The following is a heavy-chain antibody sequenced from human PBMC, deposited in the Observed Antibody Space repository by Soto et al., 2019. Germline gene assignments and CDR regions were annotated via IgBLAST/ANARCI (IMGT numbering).Heavy chain of an antibody. D-gene: IGHD3-16*01. CDR3: AKGRGSEYYFDY. V-gene: IGHV3-23*01. J-gene: IGHJ4*02. Sequence: EVQLLESGGGLVQPGGSLRLSCAASGFTFSSYAMSWVRQAPGKGLEWVSAISGSGGSTYYADSVKGRFTISRDNSKNTLYLQMNSLRAEDTAVYYRAKGRGSEYYFDYWGQGTLVTVSS. CDR2: ISGSGGST. CDR1: GFTFSSYA.